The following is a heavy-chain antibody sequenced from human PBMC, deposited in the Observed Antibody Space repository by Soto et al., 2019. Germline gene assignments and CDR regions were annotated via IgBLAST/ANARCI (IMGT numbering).Heavy chain of an antibody. CDR1: GDSISNSRFY. V-gene: IGHV4-39*01. CDR3: ARLGGYCSSTSCYGFYGMDV. Sequence: PSETLSLTCSVSGDSISNSRFYWAWIRQPPGEGLEWIGSIYHTGNAYYKPSLKGRVTISVDTSKNQFSLKLTSVTAADTAVYYCARLGGYCSSTSCYGFYGMDVWGQGTTVTVSS. J-gene: IGHJ6*02. CDR2: IYHTGNA. D-gene: IGHD2-2*01.